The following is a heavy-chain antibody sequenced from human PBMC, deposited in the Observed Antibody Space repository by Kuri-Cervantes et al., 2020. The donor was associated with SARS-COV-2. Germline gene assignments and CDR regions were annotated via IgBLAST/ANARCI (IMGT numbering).Heavy chain of an antibody. CDR2: ISYDGNNK. D-gene: IGHD3-16*01. CDR3: ARDMTFDEYGDYFYYYMDV. Sequence: GESLKISCAASGFTFSSYGMHWVRQAPGKGLEWVAAISYDGNNKYFADSVRGRFTVSRDNSKNTLYLEMDGLRPEDTAVYYCARDMTFDEYGDYFYYYMDVWGKGTKVTVSS. CDR1: GFTFSSYG. V-gene: IGHV3-30*19. J-gene: IGHJ6*03.